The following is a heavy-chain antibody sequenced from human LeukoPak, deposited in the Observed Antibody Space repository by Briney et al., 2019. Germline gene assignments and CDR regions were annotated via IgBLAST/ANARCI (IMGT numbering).Heavy chain of an antibody. D-gene: IGHD3-10*01. CDR1: GGSISSSSYY. Sequence: SETLSLTCTVSGGSISSSSYYWGWIRQPPGKRLEWIGSIYYSGNTYYNPSLKSRVTISVDTSKNQFSLKLSSVTAADTAVYYCARAQRAGGSGTYYNNGFDYWGQGTLVTVSS. J-gene: IGHJ4*02. CDR3: ARAQRAGGSGTYYNNGFDY. CDR2: IYYSGNT. V-gene: IGHV4-39*07.